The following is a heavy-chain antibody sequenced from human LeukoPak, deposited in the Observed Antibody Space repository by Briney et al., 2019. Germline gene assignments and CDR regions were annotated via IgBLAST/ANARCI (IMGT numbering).Heavy chain of an antibody. D-gene: IGHD2-21*02. CDR1: GGSISGYH. J-gene: IGHJ5*02. CDR2: IYYKGIT. CDR3: ARLVAVTGTVDWFDP. V-gene: IGHV4-59*08. Sequence: ETSETLSLTCVVSGGSISGYHWGWIRQVPGKGLEWIGYIYYKGITNYNPSLKSRVTISLDTSKSQFSLKLSSVIAADTAVYYCARLVAVTGTVDWFDPWGQGTVVTVSS.